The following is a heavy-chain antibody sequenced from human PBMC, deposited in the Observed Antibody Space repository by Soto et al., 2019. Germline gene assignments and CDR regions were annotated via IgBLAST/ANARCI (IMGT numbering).Heavy chain of an antibody. D-gene: IGHD3-22*01. CDR1: GVTFSSYA. J-gene: IGHJ5*02. CDR3: AREDPNYYDSSGYYYPDNWFDP. V-gene: IGHV1-69*13. Sequence: GASVKVSCKASGVTFSSYAISWVRQAPGQGLEWMGGIIPIFGTANYAQKFQGRVTITADESTSTAYMELSSLRSEDTAVYYCAREDPNYYDSSGYYYPDNWFDPWGQGTLVTVSS. CDR2: IIPIFGTA.